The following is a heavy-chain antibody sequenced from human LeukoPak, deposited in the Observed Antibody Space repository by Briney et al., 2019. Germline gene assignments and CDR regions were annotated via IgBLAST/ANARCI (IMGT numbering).Heavy chain of an antibody. Sequence: GALRLSCAASGFTFSNSAMSWVRQAPGKGLEWVSTLSGSGITTYYADSVKGRFTISRHNSKNTLDLQMNSLRAEDTAVYYCAKGIYSSGWSYFDYWGHGTLVTVSS. D-gene: IGHD6-19*01. V-gene: IGHV3-23*01. CDR2: LSGSGITT. CDR3: AKGIYSSGWSYFDY. CDR1: GFTFSNSA. J-gene: IGHJ4*01.